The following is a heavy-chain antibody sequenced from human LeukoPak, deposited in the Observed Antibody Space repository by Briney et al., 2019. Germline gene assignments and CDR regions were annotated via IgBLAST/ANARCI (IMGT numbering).Heavy chain of an antibody. CDR1: GFTFSTYS. Sequence: GGSLRLSCAASGFTFSTYSMNWVRQAPGKGLEWVSDIDSGSNNIHYADSVKGRFTISRDDAKNSLYLQMNSLRAEDTAVYYCARGDIAVAGERGMWGQGTMVSVSS. CDR3: ARGDIAVAGERGM. D-gene: IGHD6-19*01. V-gene: IGHV3-48*01. J-gene: IGHJ3*01. CDR2: IDSGSNNI.